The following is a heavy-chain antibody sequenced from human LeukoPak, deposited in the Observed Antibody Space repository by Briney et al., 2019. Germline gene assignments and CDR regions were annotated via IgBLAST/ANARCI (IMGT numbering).Heavy chain of an antibody. CDR3: ASFNLQTLYYFDY. Sequence: SETLSLTCTVSGGTISSSSYYWGWIRQPPGKGLEWIGSIYYSGTTYYNPSLKSRVTISVDTSKNQFSLKLSSVTAADTAVYYCASFNLQTLYYFDYWGQGTLVTVSS. V-gene: IGHV4-39*01. J-gene: IGHJ4*02. CDR1: GGTISSSSYY. D-gene: IGHD1-14*01. CDR2: IYYSGTT.